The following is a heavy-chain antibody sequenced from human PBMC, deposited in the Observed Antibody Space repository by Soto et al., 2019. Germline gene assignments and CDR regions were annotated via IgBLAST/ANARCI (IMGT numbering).Heavy chain of an antibody. D-gene: IGHD6-19*01. CDR1: GYTFTSYY. CDR2: INPGGGST. J-gene: IGHJ4*02. V-gene: IGHV1-46*01. Sequence: QVQLVQSGAEVKKPGASVKVSCKASGYTFTSYYMHWVRQAPGQGLEWMGIINPGGGSTSYAQKFPGRVTMDRDKSTSTSYMELSSLRSEDTAVYYWAGDSSGQYFDYWGQGTLVTVSS. CDR3: AGDSSGQYFDY.